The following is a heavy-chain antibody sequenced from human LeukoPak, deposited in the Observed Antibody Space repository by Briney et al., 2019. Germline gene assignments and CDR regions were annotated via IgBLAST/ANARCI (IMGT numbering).Heavy chain of an antibody. CDR1: GGTFSNYA. J-gene: IGHJ4*02. CDR3: AGGRTDIVVVPATLRNYYFDY. Sequence: ASVKVSCKASGGTFSNYAINWVRQAPGQGLEWMGGIIPIFGTTNHAQKFQGRVTTTADKATSTAYMELSSLRSEDTAVYYCAGGRTDIVVVPATLRNYYFDYWGQGTLVTVSS. V-gene: IGHV1-69*06. CDR2: IIPIFGTT. D-gene: IGHD2-2*01.